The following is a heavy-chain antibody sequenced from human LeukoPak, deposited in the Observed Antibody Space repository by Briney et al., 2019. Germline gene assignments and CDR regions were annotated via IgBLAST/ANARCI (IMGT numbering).Heavy chain of an antibody. D-gene: IGHD5-12*01. Sequence: ASVKVSCKASGYTFTSYYMHWVRQAPGQGLEWMGIINPSGGSTSYAQKFQGRVTMTRDMSTSTVYMELSSLRSEDTAVYYCARGAMDIVATMALDPWGQGTLVTVSS. J-gene: IGHJ5*02. V-gene: IGHV1-46*01. CDR3: ARGAMDIVATMALDP. CDR1: GYTFTSYY. CDR2: INPSGGST.